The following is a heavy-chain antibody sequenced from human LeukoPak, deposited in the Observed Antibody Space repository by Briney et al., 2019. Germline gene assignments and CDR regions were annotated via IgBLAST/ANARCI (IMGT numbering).Heavy chain of an antibody. D-gene: IGHD3-22*01. CDR3: AKGSRSYYDSSAGEDFDY. J-gene: IGHJ4*02. Sequence: PGGSQRLSCAASGFTFSSYGMHWVRQAPGKGLEWVAFIRYDGSNKYYADSVKGRFTISRDNSKNTLYLQMNSLRAEDTAVYYCAKGSRSYYDSSAGEDFDYWGQGTLVTVSS. CDR1: GFTFSSYG. CDR2: IRYDGSNK. V-gene: IGHV3-30*02.